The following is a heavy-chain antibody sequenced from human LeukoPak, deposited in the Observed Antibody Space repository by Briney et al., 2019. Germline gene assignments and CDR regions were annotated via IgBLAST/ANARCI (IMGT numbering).Heavy chain of an antibody. D-gene: IGHD6-6*01. V-gene: IGHV3-74*01. J-gene: IGHJ6*03. CDR3: ASSAAYSSSSAPGGYYMDV. Sequence: GGSLRLSCAASGFTFSSYWMHWVRQAPGKGLVWVSRINTDGSSTSYADSVKGRFTISRDNAKNTLYLQMNSLRAEDTAVYYCASSAAYSSSSAPGGYYMDVWGKGTTVTVSS. CDR2: INTDGSST. CDR1: GFTFSSYW.